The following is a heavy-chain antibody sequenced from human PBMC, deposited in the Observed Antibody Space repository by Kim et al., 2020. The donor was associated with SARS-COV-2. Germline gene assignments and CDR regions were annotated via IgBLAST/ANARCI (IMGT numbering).Heavy chain of an antibody. V-gene: IGHV3-48*03. Sequence: ADSARGRFPNSSENDKNSLYLQMNSLRAEDTAVYYCARGPNYSPFDYWGQGTLVTVSS. J-gene: IGHJ4*02. CDR3: ARGPNYSPFDY. D-gene: IGHD4-4*01.